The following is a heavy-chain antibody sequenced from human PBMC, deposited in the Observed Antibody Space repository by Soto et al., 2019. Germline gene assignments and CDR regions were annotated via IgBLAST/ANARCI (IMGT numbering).Heavy chain of an antibody. Sequence: EAQLVESGGGLVQPGRSLRLSCEASGFTFDDYAMHWVRQGPGKGLEWVSGISWHSGSIGYADSVKGRFTISRDNAKSSLYLQMNRLRAEDTALYFCAKDRYDYYGSGSNYGMDVWGQGTTVTVSS. CDR3: AKDRYDYYGSGSNYGMDV. D-gene: IGHD3-10*01. J-gene: IGHJ6*02. CDR2: ISWHSGSI. V-gene: IGHV3-9*01. CDR1: GFTFDDYA.